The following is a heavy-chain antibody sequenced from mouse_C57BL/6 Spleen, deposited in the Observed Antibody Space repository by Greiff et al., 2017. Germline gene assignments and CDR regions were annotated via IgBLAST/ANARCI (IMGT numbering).Heavy chain of an antibody. CDR1: GYTFTSYW. V-gene: IGHV1-64*01. CDR2: IHPNSGST. D-gene: IGHD1-1*01. CDR3: AREYYGSSHAFYAMDY. J-gene: IGHJ4*01. Sequence: QVQLQQPGAELVKPGASVKLSCKASGYTFTSYWMHWVKQRPGQGLEWIGMIHPNSGSTNYNEKFKSKATLTVDKSSSTAYMQLSSLTSEDSAVYYCAREYYGSSHAFYAMDYWGQGTSVTVSS.